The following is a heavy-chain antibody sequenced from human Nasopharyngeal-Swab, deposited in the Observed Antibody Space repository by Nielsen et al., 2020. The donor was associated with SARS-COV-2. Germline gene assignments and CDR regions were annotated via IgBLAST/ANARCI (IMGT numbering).Heavy chain of an antibody. CDR2: IYYSGST. CDR3: ASVLTRNLVVALVLDAFDI. J-gene: IGHJ3*02. Sequence: SETLSLTCTVSGGSISSGGYYWSWIRQHPGKGLEWIGYIYYSGSTYYNPSLKSRVTISVDTSKNQFSLKLSSVTAADTAVYYCASVLTRNLVVALVLDAFDIWGQGTMVTVSS. V-gene: IGHV4-31*03. D-gene: IGHD2-15*01. CDR1: GGSISSGGYY.